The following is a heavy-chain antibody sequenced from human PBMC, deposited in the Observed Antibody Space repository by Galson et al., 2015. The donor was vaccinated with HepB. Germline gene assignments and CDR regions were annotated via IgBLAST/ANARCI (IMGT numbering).Heavy chain of an antibody. Sequence: SLRLSCAASGFTFSSYSMNWVRQAPGKGLECVSVIFSGGTTYYADSVKGRFTISRDISKNTLYLQMNSLRAEDTAVYYCAREYGPGNYYNFDYWGRGTL. D-gene: IGHD3-10*01. V-gene: IGHV3-66*01. CDR3: AREYGPGNYYNFDY. J-gene: IGHJ4*02. CDR2: IFSGGTT. CDR1: GFTFSSYS.